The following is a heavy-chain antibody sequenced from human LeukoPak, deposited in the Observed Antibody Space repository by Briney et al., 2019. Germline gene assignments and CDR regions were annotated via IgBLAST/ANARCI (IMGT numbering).Heavy chain of an antibody. CDR3: ARSHMAYDSRGDFGY. D-gene: IGHD3-22*01. J-gene: IGHJ4*02. CDR1: GFTFSSYE. CDR2: ISSSGSTI. V-gene: IGHV3-48*03. Sequence: TGGSLRLSCAASGFTFSSYEMNWVRQAPGKGLEWVSYISSSGSTIYYADSVKGRFTISRDNAKNSLFLQMNSLRAEDTAVYYCARSHMAYDSRGDFGYWGQGILVTVSS.